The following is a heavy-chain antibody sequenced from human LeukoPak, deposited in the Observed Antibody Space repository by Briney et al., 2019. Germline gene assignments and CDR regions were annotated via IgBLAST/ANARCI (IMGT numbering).Heavy chain of an antibody. V-gene: IGHV4-34*01. Sequence: SETLSLTCAVYGGSFSGYYWSWIRQPPGKGLEWIGEINHSGSTNYNPSLKSRVTISVDTSKNQFSLKLSSVTAADTAVYYCARSRRWLQFFHWGQGTLVTVSS. CDR3: ARSRRWLQFFH. CDR1: GGSFSGYY. D-gene: IGHD5-24*01. J-gene: IGHJ4*02. CDR2: INHSGST.